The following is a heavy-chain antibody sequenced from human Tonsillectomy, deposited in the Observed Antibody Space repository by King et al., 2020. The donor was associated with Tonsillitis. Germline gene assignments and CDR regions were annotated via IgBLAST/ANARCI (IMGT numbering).Heavy chain of an antibody. CDR1: GFTFSSYG. V-gene: IGHV3-33*08. CDR2: IWYDGSNK. D-gene: IGHD1-26*01. Sequence: QVQLVESGGGVVQPGRSLRLSCAASGFTFSSYGMHWVRQAPGKGLEWVAVIWYDGSNKYYADSVKGRFTISRDNSKNTMYLQMNSLRAEDTAVYYCARDGGYVGATYAFEIWGQGTMVTVSS. J-gene: IGHJ3*02. CDR3: ARDGGYVGATYAFEI.